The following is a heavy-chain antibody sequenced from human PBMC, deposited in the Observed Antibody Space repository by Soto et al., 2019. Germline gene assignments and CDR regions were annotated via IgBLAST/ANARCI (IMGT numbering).Heavy chain of an antibody. V-gene: IGHV3-48*01. D-gene: IGHD6-19*01. Sequence: EVQLVESGGGLVQPGGSLRLSCTASGVTFSSYSMVWVRQAPGKGLEWVSYISSSSSSIYYADSVKGRFSTSRDNAKNSISLQMNSLRVEDTGVYYCARELGFDAVARMDVWGQGTTVTVSS. J-gene: IGHJ6*02. CDR3: ARELGFDAVARMDV. CDR2: ISSSSSSI. CDR1: GVTFSSYS.